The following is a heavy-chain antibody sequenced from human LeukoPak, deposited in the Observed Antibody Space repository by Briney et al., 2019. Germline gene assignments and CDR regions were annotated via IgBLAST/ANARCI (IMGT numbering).Heavy chain of an antibody. D-gene: IGHD3-22*01. V-gene: IGHV3-48*01. CDR1: GFTFSRYS. CDR3: ARSRGSGYYDSSGYSDY. J-gene: IGHJ4*02. Sequence: SGGSLRLSCAASGFTFSRYSMNWVRQAPGKGLEWVSYISSSSSTIYYADSVKGRFTISRDNAKNSLYLQMNSLRAEDTAVYYCARSRGSGYYDSSGYSDYWGQGTLVTVSS. CDR2: ISSSSSTI.